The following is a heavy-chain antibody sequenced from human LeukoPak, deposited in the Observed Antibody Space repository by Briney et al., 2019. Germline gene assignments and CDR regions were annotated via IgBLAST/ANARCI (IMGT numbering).Heavy chain of an antibody. V-gene: IGHV3-64D*06. CDR3: VTGPVVPAAPFYFDY. CDR2: ISSNGGST. D-gene: IGHD2-2*01. Sequence: PGGSLRLSCSASGFTFSSYAMHWVRQAPGKGLEYVSAISSNGGSTYYADSVKGRFTISRDNSKNTLYLQMSSLRAEDTAVYCCVTGPVVPAAPFYFDYWGQGTLVTVSS. CDR1: GFTFSSYA. J-gene: IGHJ4*02.